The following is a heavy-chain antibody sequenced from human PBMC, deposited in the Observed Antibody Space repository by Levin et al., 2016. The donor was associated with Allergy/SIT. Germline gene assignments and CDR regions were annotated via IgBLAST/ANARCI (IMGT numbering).Heavy chain of an antibody. D-gene: IGHD3-3*01. Sequence: SETLSLTCAVYGGSFSRYYWSWIRQSPGKGLVWIGENNYSGSTNYNPSLKSRVTISVDTSKKQFSLKLSSVTAADTAVYYCARVDSWRSFDMWGQGTMVTVSS. CDR2: NNYSGST. CDR1: GGSFSRYY. CDR3: ARVDSWRSFDM. J-gene: IGHJ3*02. V-gene: IGHV4-34*01.